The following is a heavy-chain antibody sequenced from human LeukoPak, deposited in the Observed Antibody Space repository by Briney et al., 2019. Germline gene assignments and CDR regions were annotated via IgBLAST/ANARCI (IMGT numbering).Heavy chain of an antibody. J-gene: IGHJ4*02. D-gene: IGHD3-3*01. V-gene: IGHV3-64*01. Sequence: GGSLRLSCAASGFTFSSYAMHWVRQAPGKGLEYVSAISSNGGSTYYANSVKGRFTISRDNSKNTLYLQMGSLRAEDMAVYYCARGDLDLDYWGQGTPVTVSS. CDR2: ISSNGGST. CDR3: ARGDLDLDY. CDR1: GFTFSSYA.